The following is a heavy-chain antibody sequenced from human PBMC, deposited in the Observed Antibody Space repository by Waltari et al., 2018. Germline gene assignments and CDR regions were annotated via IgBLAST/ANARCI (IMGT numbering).Heavy chain of an antibody. CDR3: VRDFGDHRTDY. J-gene: IGHJ4*02. CDR1: GGSISSSGYY. Sequence: QLQLQASGPGLVKSSETLSLTCTVSGGSISSSGYYWGWIRQPPGKGLEWIGTIDYSGNTYYNPSLKIRVTISVDTSKRQFSLKLNSVTAADTAVYYCVRDFGDHRTDYWGQGTLVTVSS. V-gene: IGHV4-39*02. CDR2: IDYSGNT. D-gene: IGHD4-17*01.